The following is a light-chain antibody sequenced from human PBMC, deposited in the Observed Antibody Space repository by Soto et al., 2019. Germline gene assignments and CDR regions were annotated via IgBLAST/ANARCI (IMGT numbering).Light chain of an antibody. Sequence: DIVMTQSPDSLAVSLGERATINCKSSQSVLYSSNNKNYLAWFQQKPGQPPKLLIYWASTRESGVPDRFSGSGSGTEFTLTINSLQAEDVALYYCQQYYSSPLTFGQGTKVELK. CDR3: QQYYSSPLT. J-gene: IGKJ1*01. CDR1: QSVLYSSNNKNY. CDR2: WAS. V-gene: IGKV4-1*01.